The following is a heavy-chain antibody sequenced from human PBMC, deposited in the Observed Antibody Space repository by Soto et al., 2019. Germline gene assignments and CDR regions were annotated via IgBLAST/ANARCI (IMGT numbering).Heavy chain of an antibody. CDR2: IYYSGST. V-gene: IGHV4-31*03. CDR3: ASRYCSGGSCHNFDY. D-gene: IGHD2-15*01. CDR1: GGSISSGGYY. Sequence: SETLSLTCTVSGGSISSGGYYWSWIRQHPGKGLEWIGYIYYSGSTYYNPSLKSRVTISVDTSKNQFSLKLSSVTAADTAVYYCASRYCSGGSCHNFDYWGQGTLVTVSS. J-gene: IGHJ4*02.